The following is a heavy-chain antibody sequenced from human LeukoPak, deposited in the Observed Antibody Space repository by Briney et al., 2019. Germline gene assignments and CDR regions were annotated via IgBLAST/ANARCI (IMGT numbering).Heavy chain of an antibody. V-gene: IGHV3-23*01. D-gene: IGHD3-9*01. J-gene: IGHJ4*02. CDR3: AKGGAYYDILTTFDY. CDR2: ISGSGGST. Sequence: GGSLRLSCAASGFTFSSYAMSWVRQAPGKGLEWVSAISGSGGSTYYADSVKGRFTISRDNSKNTLYLQMNSLRAEDRAVYYCAKGGAYYDILTTFDYWGQGTLVTVSS. CDR1: GFTFSSYA.